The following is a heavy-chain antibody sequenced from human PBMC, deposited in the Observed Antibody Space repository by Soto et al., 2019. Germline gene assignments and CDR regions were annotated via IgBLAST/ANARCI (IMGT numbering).Heavy chain of an antibody. J-gene: IGHJ4*02. Sequence: DGTLRLSGAACACTFCFWAMCCVRRAPGKGLEWVSAISGSGSATYHADPVKGRLTISRDNSKHTLYLQMSSLRAEDTAVYYCAKSPKNNNLYRNFDFWGQGTMVTVSS. D-gene: IGHD1-1*01. V-gene: IGHV3-23*01. CDR3: AKSPKNNNLYRNFDF. CDR2: ISGSGSAT. CDR1: ACTFCFWA.